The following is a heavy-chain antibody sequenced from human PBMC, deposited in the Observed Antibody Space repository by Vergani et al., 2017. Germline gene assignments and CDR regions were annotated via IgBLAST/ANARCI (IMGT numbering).Heavy chain of an antibody. V-gene: IGHV1-69*04. CDR3: ASLGYDFWSGYLNWFDP. CDR2: IIPILGIA. D-gene: IGHD3-3*01. CDR1: GGTFSSYA. J-gene: IGHJ5*02. Sequence: QVQLVQSGAEVKKPGSSVKVSCKASGGTFSSYAISWVRQAPGQGLEWMGRIIPILGIANYAQKFQGRVTIPADKSTSTAYMELSSLRSEDTAVYYCASLGYDFWSGYLNWFDPWGQGTLVTVSS.